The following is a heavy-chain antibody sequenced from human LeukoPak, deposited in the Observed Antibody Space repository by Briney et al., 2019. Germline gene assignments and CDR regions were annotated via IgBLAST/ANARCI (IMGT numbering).Heavy chain of an antibody. CDR2: INHSGST. J-gene: IGHJ5*02. CDR3: ARGRPVVPAATGNWFDP. CDR1: GGSFSGYY. V-gene: IGHV4-34*01. D-gene: IGHD2-2*01. Sequence: PSETLSLTCADYGGSFSGYYWSWIRQPPGKGLEWIGEINHSGSTNYNPSLKSRVTISVDTSKSQFSLKLSSVTAADTAVYYCARGRPVVPAATGNWFDPWGQGTLVTVSS.